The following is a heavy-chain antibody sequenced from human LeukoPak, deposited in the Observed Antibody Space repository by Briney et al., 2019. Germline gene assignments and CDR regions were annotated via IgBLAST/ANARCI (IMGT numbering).Heavy chain of an antibody. D-gene: IGHD5-24*01. Sequence: GGSLRLSCAASGFTFSSYSMNWVRQAPGKGLEWVSSISSSSSYIYYADSVKGRFTISRDNAKNSLYLQMNSLRAEDTAVYYCARDRGDGYNSYFDYWGRGTLVTVSS. V-gene: IGHV3-21*01. CDR3: ARDRGDGYNSYFDY. J-gene: IGHJ4*02. CDR1: GFTFSSYS. CDR2: ISSSSSYI.